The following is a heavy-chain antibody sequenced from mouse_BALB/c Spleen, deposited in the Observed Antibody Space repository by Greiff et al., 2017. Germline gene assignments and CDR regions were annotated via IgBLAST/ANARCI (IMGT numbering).Heavy chain of an antibody. CDR2: IDPANGNT. Sequence: EVQLQQSGAELVKPGASVKLSCTASGFNIKDTYMHWVKQRPEQGLEWIGRIDPANGNTKYDPKFQGKATITADTSSNTAYLQLSSLTSEDTAVYYCARDRYDAGGAMDDWGQGTSVTVSS. CDR1: GFNIKDTY. J-gene: IGHJ4*01. CDR3: ARDRYDAGGAMDD. V-gene: IGHV14-3*02. D-gene: IGHD2-14*01.